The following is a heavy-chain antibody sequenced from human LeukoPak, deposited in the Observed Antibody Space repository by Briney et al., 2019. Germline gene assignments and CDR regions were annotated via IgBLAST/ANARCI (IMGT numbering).Heavy chain of an antibody. Sequence: SETLSLTCTVSGDSISSANYYWGWVRQPPGKGLEWIGSIYFSGSTYYNPSLKSRVTISVETSKVQFSLKLSSVTAADTAVYYCARDVLRYYFDSWGQGTLVTVSS. CDR1: GDSISSANYY. V-gene: IGHV4-39*07. D-gene: IGHD2-8*02. CDR2: IYFSGST. CDR3: ARDVLRYYFDS. J-gene: IGHJ4*02.